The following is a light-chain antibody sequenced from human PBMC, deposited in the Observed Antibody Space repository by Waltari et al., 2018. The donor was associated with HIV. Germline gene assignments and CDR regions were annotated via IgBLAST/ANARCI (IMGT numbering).Light chain of an antibody. J-gene: IGKJ5*01. V-gene: IGKV1-5*03. CDR1: QSISSW. CDR3: QHYDTYPIS. CDR2: RAS. Sequence: DIQMTQSPSTLSASVGDRVTITCRPSQSISSWLAWYQQIPGKAPTLLIYRASILQSGVPSRFSGSGSGTEFTLTINSLQPDDFATYYCQHYDTYPISFGQGTRLEI.